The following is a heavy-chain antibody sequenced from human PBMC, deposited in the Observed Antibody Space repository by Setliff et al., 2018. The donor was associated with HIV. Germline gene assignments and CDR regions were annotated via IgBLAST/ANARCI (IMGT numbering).Heavy chain of an antibody. J-gene: IGHJ4*02. V-gene: IGHV1-2*02. CDR3: ARNLPQYTNLVDY. D-gene: IGHD5-18*01. CDR1: GYTFTNYY. Sequence: ASVKVSCKASGYTFTNYYMHWVRQAPGQGLEWMGWINPNSGGTNYAQKFQGRVTMTRDTSISTAYMELSRLRSDDTAVYYCARNLPQYTNLVDYWGQGTLVTVSS. CDR2: INPNSGGT.